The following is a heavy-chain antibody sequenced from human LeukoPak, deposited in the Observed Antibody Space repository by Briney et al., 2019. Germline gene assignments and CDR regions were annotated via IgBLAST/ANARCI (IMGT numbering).Heavy chain of an antibody. D-gene: IGHD3-3*01. CDR3: ARDGEYDFWGGPHSGWFDP. J-gene: IGHJ5*02. CDR2: IYTSGST. Sequence: SETLSLTCTVSGGSISSYYWSWIRQPAGKGLEWIGRIYTSGSTNYNPSLKSRVTMSVDTSKNQFSLKLSSVTAADTAVYYCARDGEYDFWGGPHSGWFDPWGQGTLVTVSS. CDR1: GGSISSYY. V-gene: IGHV4-4*07.